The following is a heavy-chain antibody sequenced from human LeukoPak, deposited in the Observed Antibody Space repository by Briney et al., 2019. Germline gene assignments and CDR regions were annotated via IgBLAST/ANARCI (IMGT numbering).Heavy chain of an antibody. CDR2: IRFDGSNT. V-gene: IGHV3-30*02. J-gene: IGHJ4*02. Sequence: PGGSLRLSCAASGFTFSHYGFHWVRQAPGKGLEWLTFIRFDGSNTYSADSVKGRFSVSRDNSKNTVYLQMNSLRAEDTAVYYCAKVKVFDSGGYLVNWGQGTLVTVSS. CDR1: GFTFSHYG. D-gene: IGHD3-22*01. CDR3: AKVKVFDSGGYLVN.